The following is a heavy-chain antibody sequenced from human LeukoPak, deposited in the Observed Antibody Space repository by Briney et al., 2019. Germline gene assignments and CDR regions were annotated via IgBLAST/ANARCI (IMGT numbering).Heavy chain of an antibody. CDR3: AKEYYDFWSGYPHDY. D-gene: IGHD3-3*01. V-gene: IGHV3-23*01. CDR2: ISGSGGST. Sequence: GGSLRLSCIASGFTFSTYGTHWVRQAPGKGLEWVSAISGSGGSTYYADSVKGRFTISRDNSKNTLYLQMNSLRAEDTAVYYCAKEYYDFWSGYPHDYWGQGTLVTVSS. CDR1: GFTFSTYG. J-gene: IGHJ4*02.